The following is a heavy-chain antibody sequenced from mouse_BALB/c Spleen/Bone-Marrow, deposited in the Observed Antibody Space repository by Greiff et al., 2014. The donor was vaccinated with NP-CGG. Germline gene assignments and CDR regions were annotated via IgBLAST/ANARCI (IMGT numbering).Heavy chain of an antibody. D-gene: IGHD2-1*01. CDR3: ARHGGKGYAMDY. CDR1: GFTFSSYA. CDR2: ISSGGSYT. J-gene: IGHJ4*01. Sequence: EVKLVESGGGLVKPGGSLKLSCAASGFTFSSYAMSWVRQTPEKRLEWVATISSGGSYTYYPDSVKGRFIISRDNAKNTLYLQMSSLRSEDTAMYYCARHGGKGYAMDYWGQGTSVTVSS. V-gene: IGHV5-9-3*01.